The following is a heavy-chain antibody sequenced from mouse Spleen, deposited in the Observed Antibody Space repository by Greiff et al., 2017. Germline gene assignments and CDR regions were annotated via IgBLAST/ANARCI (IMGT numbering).Heavy chain of an antibody. CDR1: GFTFSSYA. CDR3: ARHLTGYAMDY. Sequence: DVKLVESEGGLVQPGSSMKLSCAASGFTFSSYAMSWVRQTPEKRLEWVATISSGGSYTYYPDSVKGRFTISRDNAKNTLYLQMSSLRSEDTAMYYCARHLTGYAMDYWGQGTSVTVSS. V-gene: IGHV5-9-3*01. CDR2: ISSGGSYT. J-gene: IGHJ4*01. D-gene: IGHD4-1*01.